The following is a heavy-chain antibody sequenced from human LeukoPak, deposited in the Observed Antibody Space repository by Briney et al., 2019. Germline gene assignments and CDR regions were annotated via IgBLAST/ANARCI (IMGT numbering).Heavy chain of an antibody. CDR2: IYTSGST. CDR3: ARSGYCSSTSCYNTGYFDY. Sequence: SKTLSLTCTVSGGSISSYYWSWIRQPAGKGLEWIGRIYTSGSTNYNPSLKSRVTMSVDTSKNQFSLKLSSVPAADTAVYYCARSGYCSSTSCYNTGYFDYWGQGTLVTVSS. D-gene: IGHD2-2*02. J-gene: IGHJ4*02. CDR1: GGSISSYY. V-gene: IGHV4-4*07.